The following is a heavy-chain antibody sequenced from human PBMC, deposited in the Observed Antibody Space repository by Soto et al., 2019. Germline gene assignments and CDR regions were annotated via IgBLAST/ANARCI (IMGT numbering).Heavy chain of an antibody. Sequence: PGGSLRLSCAASGFTFSSYAMHWVRQAPGKGLEWVAVISYDGSNKYYADSVKGRFTISRDNSKSTLYLQMNSLRAEDTAVYYCARDLPHDSSGPGDYWGQGTLVTVSS. V-gene: IGHV3-30-3*01. CDR3: ARDLPHDSSGPGDY. CDR1: GFTFSSYA. CDR2: ISYDGSNK. J-gene: IGHJ4*02. D-gene: IGHD3-22*01.